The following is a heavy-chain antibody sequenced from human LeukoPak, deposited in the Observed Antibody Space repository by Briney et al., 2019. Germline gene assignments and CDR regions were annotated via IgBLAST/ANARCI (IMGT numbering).Heavy chain of an antibody. Sequence: PGGSLRLSCAASGFTFSNYDMGWVRQAPGEGLEWVSSISGSGSSTYYADSVKGRFTISRDNPKNAQYLQMSSLRAEDTAVYYCAEAIAATGRWWIFDYWGQGTLVTVSS. CDR2: ISGSGSST. J-gene: IGHJ4*02. CDR1: GFTFSNYD. CDR3: AEAIAATGRWWIFDY. V-gene: IGHV3-23*01. D-gene: IGHD6-13*01.